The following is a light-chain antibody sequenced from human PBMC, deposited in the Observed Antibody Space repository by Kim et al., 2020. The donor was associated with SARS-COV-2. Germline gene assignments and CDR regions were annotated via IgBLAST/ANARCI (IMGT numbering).Light chain of an antibody. CDR3: QQRYNWPLT. V-gene: IGKV3-11*01. J-gene: IGKJ4*01. CDR2: DAS. CDR1: QSVSRD. Sequence: LSPGERATLACRTSQSVSRDFAWYQQKPGQAPRLLIYDASNRATGIPARFSGSGSGTDFTLTISSLEPEDFAVYYCQQRYNWPLTFGGGTKVDIK.